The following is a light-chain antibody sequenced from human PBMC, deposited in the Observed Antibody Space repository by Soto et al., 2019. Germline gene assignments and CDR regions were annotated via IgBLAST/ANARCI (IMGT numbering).Light chain of an antibody. CDR3: QQRSSWPLT. CDR1: QSVSSH. V-gene: IGKV3-11*01. J-gene: IGKJ1*01. Sequence: EIVLTQSPATLSLSPGERATLSCRASQSVSSHLAWYQQKPGQAPRLLIYDASNRATGIPARFSGSGSGTDFTLTISSLEPEDFAVYYCQQRSSWPLTFGQGTKVEIK. CDR2: DAS.